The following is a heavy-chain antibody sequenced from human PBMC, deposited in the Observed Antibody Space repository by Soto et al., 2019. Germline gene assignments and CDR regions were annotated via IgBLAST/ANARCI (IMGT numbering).Heavy chain of an antibody. CDR2: IYYSGST. J-gene: IGHJ4*02. CDR1: GGSISSGGYY. D-gene: IGHD5-12*01. CDR3: ARASIVATLVY. V-gene: IGHV4-31*03. Sequence: QVQLQESGPGLVKPSQTLSLTCTVSGGSISSGGYYWSWNRQHPGKGLEWIGYIYYSGSTYYNPSLTSRVTISVDTSKNQFSLKLSSVTAADTAVYYCARASIVATLVYWGQGTLVTVSS.